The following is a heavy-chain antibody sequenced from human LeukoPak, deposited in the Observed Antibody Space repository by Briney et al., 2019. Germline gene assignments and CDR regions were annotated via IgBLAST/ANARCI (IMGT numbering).Heavy chain of an antibody. V-gene: IGHV1-2*02. CDR2: INPNSGGT. Sequence: ASVKVSCKASGYTFTGYYMHWVRQAPGQGLEWMGWINPNSGGTKYAQKFQGRVTMTRDMSISTAYMDLRRLKSDDTAVYYCVRDMDRGQWLIRPYNWGQGTLVTVSS. CDR3: VRDMDRGQWLIRPYN. D-gene: IGHD6-19*01. J-gene: IGHJ4*02. CDR1: GYTFTGYY.